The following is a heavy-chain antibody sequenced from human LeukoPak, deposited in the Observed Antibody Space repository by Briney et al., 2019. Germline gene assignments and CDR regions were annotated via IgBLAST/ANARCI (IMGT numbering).Heavy chain of an antibody. D-gene: IGHD4-17*01. Sequence: GASVKVSCKAPGYTFTGYYMQWVRQATGQGLEWMGWMNPNRGNTGYAQKFQGRVHLTRNTSISTAYMELSSLRSEDTAVYYCASGGNNYGQTGVGYWGQGTLVTVSS. J-gene: IGHJ4*02. CDR2: MNPNRGNT. CDR3: ASGGNNYGQTGVGY. CDR1: GYTFTGYY. V-gene: IGHV1-8*02.